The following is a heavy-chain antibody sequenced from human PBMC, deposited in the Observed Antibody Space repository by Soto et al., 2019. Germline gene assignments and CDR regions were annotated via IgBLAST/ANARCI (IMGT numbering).Heavy chain of an antibody. CDR1: GGSISDCY. D-gene: IGHD6-6*01. CDR3: ARVGGLAARTFDY. J-gene: IGHJ4*02. Sequence: SETLSLTCTVSGGSISDCYWSWIRQPPGKGLEWIGYIYYSGSTNYNPSLKSRVTISVDTSKNQFSLNLRSMSPADTAVYYCARVGGLAARTFDYWGPGTLVTVSS. V-gene: IGHV4-59*01. CDR2: IYYSGST.